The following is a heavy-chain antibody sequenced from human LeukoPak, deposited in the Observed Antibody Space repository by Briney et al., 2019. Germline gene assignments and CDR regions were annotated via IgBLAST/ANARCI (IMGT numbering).Heavy chain of an antibody. CDR1: RYTFTGYY. D-gene: IGHD6-19*01. J-gene: IGHJ3*02. Sequence: GASVKVSCKASRYTFTGYYMHWVRQAPGQGLEWMGWINPNSGGTNYAQKFQGRVTMTRDTSISTAYMELSRLRSDDTAVYYCARSLAVADAFDIWGQGTMVTVSS. CDR2: INPNSGGT. CDR3: ARSLAVADAFDI. V-gene: IGHV1-2*02.